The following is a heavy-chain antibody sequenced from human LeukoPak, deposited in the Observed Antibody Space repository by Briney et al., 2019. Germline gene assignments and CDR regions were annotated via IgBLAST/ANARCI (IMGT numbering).Heavy chain of an antibody. D-gene: IGHD3-3*01. CDR3: ARDREGTYYDFWSGGYDGYYFDY. CDR1: GYTLTELS. J-gene: IGHJ4*02. Sequence: GASVKVSCKVSGYTLTELSMHWVRQAPGKGLEWMGGFDPEDGETIYAQKFQGRVTMTEDTSTDTAYMELRSLRSDDTAVYYCARDREGTYYDFWSGGYDGYYFDYWGQGTLVTVSS. V-gene: IGHV1-24*01. CDR2: FDPEDGET.